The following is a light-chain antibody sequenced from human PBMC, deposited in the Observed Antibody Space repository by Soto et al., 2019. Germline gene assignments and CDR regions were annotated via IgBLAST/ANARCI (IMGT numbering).Light chain of an antibody. CDR3: QQYDTYPS. CDR1: QSITNR. CDR2: KAS. V-gene: IGKV1-5*03. J-gene: IGKJ3*01. Sequence: DIQLTQSPPTLSASVGDRVSITCRASQSITNRLAWYQQKPGKAPNLLIYKASSLESGVPSRFSGSGSGTEFTLTIRGLQPDDIATYYCQQYDTYPSFGPGTRVDIK.